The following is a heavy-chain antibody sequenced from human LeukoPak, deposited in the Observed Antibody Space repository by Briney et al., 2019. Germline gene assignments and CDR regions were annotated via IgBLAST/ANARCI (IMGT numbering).Heavy chain of an antibody. V-gene: IGHV3-30*18. CDR1: GFTFSSYG. J-gene: IGHJ4*02. Sequence: GRSLRLSCAASGFTFSSYGMHWVRQAPGKGLEWVAVISYDGSNKYYADSVKGRFTISRDNSKNTLYLQMNSLRAEDTAVYYCAKGDYGSGSFDYWGQGTLVTVSS. CDR2: ISYDGSNK. D-gene: IGHD3-10*01. CDR3: AKGDYGSGSFDY.